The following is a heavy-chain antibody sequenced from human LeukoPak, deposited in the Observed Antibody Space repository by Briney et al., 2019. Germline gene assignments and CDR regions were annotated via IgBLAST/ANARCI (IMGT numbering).Heavy chain of an antibody. D-gene: IGHD2-2*01. J-gene: IGHJ4*02. V-gene: IGHV3-30*18. CDR3: AKDRQGYGSSASLLNYFAY. Sequence: GGSLRLSCAASGFTFSSYGMHWVRQAPGKGLEWVAVISYDGSNKYYADSVKGRFTISRDNSKNTLYLQMNSLRAEDTAVYYCAKDRQGYGSSASLLNYFAYWGQGNLVTVSS. CDR1: GFTFSSYG. CDR2: ISYDGSNK.